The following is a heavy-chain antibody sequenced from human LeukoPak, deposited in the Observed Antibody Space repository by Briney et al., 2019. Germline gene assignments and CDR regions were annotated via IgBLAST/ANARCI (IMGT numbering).Heavy chain of an antibody. CDR1: GFTFSDYY. Sequence: GGSLRLSCAASGFTFSDYYMSWIRQAPGKGLEWVSYISSSGSTIYYADSVKGRFTISRDNAKNSLYLQVNSLRAEDTTVYYCARDITYYYDSSGPNAFDYWGQGTLVTVSS. V-gene: IGHV3-11*04. CDR3: ARDITYYYDSSGPNAFDY. J-gene: IGHJ4*02. D-gene: IGHD3-22*01. CDR2: ISSSGSTI.